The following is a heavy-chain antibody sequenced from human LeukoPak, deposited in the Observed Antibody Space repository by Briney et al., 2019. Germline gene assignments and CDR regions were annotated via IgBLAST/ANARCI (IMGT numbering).Heavy chain of an antibody. CDR3: ARGEPYYYDSSGYPEPDFDY. Sequence: GGSLRLSCAVSGFTIRTYSMNWVRQAPGKGLEWVSFISSSSSYIYYADSVKGRFTISRDNAKNSLYLQMNSLRTEDTAVYYCARGEPYYYDSSGYPEPDFDYWGQGTLVTVSS. J-gene: IGHJ4*02. D-gene: IGHD3-22*01. CDR2: ISSSSSYI. CDR1: GFTIRTYS. V-gene: IGHV3-21*01.